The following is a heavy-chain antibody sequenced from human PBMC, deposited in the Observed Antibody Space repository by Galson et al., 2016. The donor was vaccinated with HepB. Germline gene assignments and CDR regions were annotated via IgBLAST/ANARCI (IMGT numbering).Heavy chain of an antibody. Sequence: SLRLSCAVSGFTFSNYFMNWVRQAPGTGLEWVAAIKPDGTEKYYADSVKGRFTVSRENVATSLYLQMNSLRAEDTAVYYCVRDRGYCSGGGCYSVNDYWGQGNLVTVSS. CDR2: IKPDGTEK. J-gene: IGHJ4*02. D-gene: IGHD2-15*01. V-gene: IGHV3-7*04. CDR1: GFTFSNYF. CDR3: VRDRGYCSGGGCYSVNDY.